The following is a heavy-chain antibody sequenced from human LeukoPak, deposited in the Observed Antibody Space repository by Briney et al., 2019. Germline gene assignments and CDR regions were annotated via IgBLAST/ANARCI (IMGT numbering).Heavy chain of an antibody. Sequence: SETLSLTCAVYGGSFSGYYWRWIRQPPGKGLEWIGEINHSGSTNYNPSLKSRVTISGDTSKNQFSLKLSSVTAADTAVYYCATGRAGRYYYGSGRNGMDVWGQGTTVTVS. CDR2: INHSGST. D-gene: IGHD3-10*01. V-gene: IGHV4-34*01. J-gene: IGHJ6*02. CDR1: GGSFSGYY. CDR3: ATGRAGRYYYGSGRNGMDV.